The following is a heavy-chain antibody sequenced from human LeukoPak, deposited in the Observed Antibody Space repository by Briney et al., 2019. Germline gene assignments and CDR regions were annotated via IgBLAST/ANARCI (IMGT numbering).Heavy chain of an antibody. Sequence: PSETLSLTCAVSGGSISSGGYSWSWIRQPPGKGLEWIGYIYHSGSTNYNPSLKSRVTISVDTSKNQFSLKPSSVTAADTAVYYCARGYNWNYYPPPRRYNWFDPWGQGTLVTVSS. J-gene: IGHJ5*02. CDR1: GGSISSGGYS. D-gene: IGHD1-7*01. CDR2: IYHSGST. CDR3: ARGYNWNYYPPPRRYNWFDP. V-gene: IGHV4-30-2*01.